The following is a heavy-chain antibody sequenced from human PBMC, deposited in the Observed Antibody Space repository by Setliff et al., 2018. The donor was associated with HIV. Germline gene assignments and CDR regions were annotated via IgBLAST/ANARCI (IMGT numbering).Heavy chain of an antibody. CDR3: ARENEGGAFDI. CDR2: ISAYNGNT. D-gene: IGHD1-1*01. V-gene: IGHV1-18*01. Sequence: ASVKVSCKVSGYTLTELSMHWVRQAPGKGLEWMGWISAYNGNTNSAQRLQGRVTLTTDTSTSTAYMDLRSLRSDDTAVYFCARENEGGAFDIWGQGTMVTVSS. J-gene: IGHJ3*02. CDR1: GYTLTELS.